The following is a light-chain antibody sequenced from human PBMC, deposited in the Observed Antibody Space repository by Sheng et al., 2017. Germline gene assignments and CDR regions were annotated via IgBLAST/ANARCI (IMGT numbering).Light chain of an antibody. Sequence: EIVMTQSPATLSVSPGERATLSCRASQSVSSNLAWYQQKPGQPPRLLIYRASTRASTIPARFSGSGSGTEFTLTISSLQSEDFVVYYCQQYNNWPLTFGGGTEVEIK. CDR3: QQYNNWPLT. J-gene: IGKJ4*01. CDR2: RAS. CDR1: QSVSSN. V-gene: IGKV3-15*01.